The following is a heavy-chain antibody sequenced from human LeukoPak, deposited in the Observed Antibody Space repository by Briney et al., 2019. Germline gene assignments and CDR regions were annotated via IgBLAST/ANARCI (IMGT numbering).Heavy chain of an antibody. CDR1: GDSVSSNSAA. D-gene: IGHD5-18*01. Sequence: SQTLSLTCAISGDSVSSNSAAWDWIRQSPSRGLEWLGRTYYRSKWYNDYAVSVKSRITINPGTSKNQFSLQLNSVTPEDTAVYYCARDRQYSYGYFGGYYYYGMDVWGQGTTVTVSS. CDR2: TYYRSKWYN. V-gene: IGHV6-1*01. J-gene: IGHJ6*02. CDR3: ARDRQYSYGYFGGYYYYGMDV.